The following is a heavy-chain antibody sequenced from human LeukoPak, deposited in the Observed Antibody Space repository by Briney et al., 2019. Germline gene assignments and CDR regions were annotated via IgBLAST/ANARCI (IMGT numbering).Heavy chain of an antibody. V-gene: IGHV3-23*01. CDR1: GFTFSTYA. CDR3: AKHTLTAVTTFFDY. J-gene: IGHJ4*02. CDR2: ISGSGDSR. D-gene: IGHD4-17*01. Sequence: GGSLRLSCAASGFTFSTYAMSWVRQAPGKGLEWVSVISGSGDSRYYADSLKGRFTISRDNSKNTLYLQMNSLRAEDTAVYYCAKHTLTAVTTFFDYWGQGTLVTVSS.